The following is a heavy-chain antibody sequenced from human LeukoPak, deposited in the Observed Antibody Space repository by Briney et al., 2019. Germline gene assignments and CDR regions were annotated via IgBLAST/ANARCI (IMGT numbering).Heavy chain of an antibody. CDR1: GYTFTGYY. J-gene: IGHJ4*02. D-gene: IGHD3-22*01. Sequence: ASVKVSCKASGYTFTGYYMHWVRQAPGQGLEWMGWINPNSGGTNYAQKFQDRVTTTRDTSISTAYMELSRLRSDDTAVYYCARVLYYYDSSGYYYDYWGQGTLVTVSS. V-gene: IGHV1-2*02. CDR2: INPNSGGT. CDR3: ARVLYYYDSSGYYYDY.